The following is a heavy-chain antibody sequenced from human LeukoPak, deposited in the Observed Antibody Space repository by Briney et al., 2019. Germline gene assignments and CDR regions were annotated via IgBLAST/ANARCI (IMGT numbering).Heavy chain of an antibody. J-gene: IGHJ6*02. CDR1: GFTFSSYG. Sequence: PGGSLRLSCAASGFTFSSYGMHWVRQAPGKGLEWVAVIWYDGSNKYYADSVKGRFTISRDNSKNTLYLQMNSLRAEDTAVYYCARDSGNSDYYYYGMDVWGQGTTVTVSS. CDR2: IWYDGSNK. V-gene: IGHV3-33*01. CDR3: ARDSGNSDYYYYGMDV. D-gene: IGHD4-23*01.